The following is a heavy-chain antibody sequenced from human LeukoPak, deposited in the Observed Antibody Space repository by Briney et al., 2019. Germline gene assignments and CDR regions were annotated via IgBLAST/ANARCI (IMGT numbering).Heavy chain of an antibody. Sequence: SETLSLTCTVSGGSISSGGYYWSWIRQHPGKGLEWIGYIYYSGSTYYNPSLKSRVTISVDTSKNQFSLKLSSVTAADTAVYYCARDPAATGFDYWGQGTLVTVSS. V-gene: IGHV4-31*03. J-gene: IGHJ4*02. D-gene: IGHD2-2*01. CDR2: IYYSGST. CDR3: ARDPAATGFDY. CDR1: GGSISSGGYY.